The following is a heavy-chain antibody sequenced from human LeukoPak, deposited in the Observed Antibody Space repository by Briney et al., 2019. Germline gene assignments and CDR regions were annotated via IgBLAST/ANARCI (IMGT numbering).Heavy chain of an antibody. CDR3: GGGRSSLRLYYFDY. J-gene: IGHJ4*02. D-gene: IGHD6-6*01. Sequence: GASVKVSCKASGYTFTGYYMHWVRQAPGQGLEWMGWINPNSGGTNYAQKFEGRVTMTRDTSISTADMELSSLTSEDTAVYYCGGGRSSLRLYYFDYWGQGTLVTV. CDR1: GYTFTGYY. V-gene: IGHV1-2*02. CDR2: INPNSGGT.